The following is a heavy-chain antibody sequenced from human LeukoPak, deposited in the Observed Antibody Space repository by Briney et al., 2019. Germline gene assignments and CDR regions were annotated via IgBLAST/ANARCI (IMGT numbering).Heavy chain of an antibody. Sequence: GGSLRLSCAASGFTFSSYGMHWVRQAPGKGLEWVAVISYDGSNKYYADSVKGRFTISRDNSKNTPYLQMNSLRAEDTAVYYCAKKGQWLDIYYFDYWGQGTLVTVSS. CDR2: ISYDGSNK. D-gene: IGHD6-19*01. CDR3: AKKGQWLDIYYFDY. V-gene: IGHV3-30*18. J-gene: IGHJ4*02. CDR1: GFTFSSYG.